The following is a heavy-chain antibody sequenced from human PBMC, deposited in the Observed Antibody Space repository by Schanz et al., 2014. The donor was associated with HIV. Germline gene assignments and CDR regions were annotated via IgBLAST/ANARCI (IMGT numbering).Heavy chain of an antibody. J-gene: IGHJ5*02. CDR1: GGTFSTYA. CDR2: IIPIFGSP. Sequence: QVHLVQSGAEVKKPGSSVKVSCKPSGGTFSTYAVSWVRQAPGQGLEYMGGIIPIFGSPKYAQKFQGRVTITADKSTSTAYMELSSLRSEDTAIYYCARDLGGDFWSAQGGFDPWGQGTLVTVSS. V-gene: IGHV1-69*06. CDR3: ARDLGGDFWSAQGGFDP. D-gene: IGHD3-3*01.